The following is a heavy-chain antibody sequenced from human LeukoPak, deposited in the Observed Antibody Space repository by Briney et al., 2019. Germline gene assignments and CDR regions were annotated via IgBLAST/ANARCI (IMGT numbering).Heavy chain of an antibody. Sequence: PSETLSLTCTVSGGSISSFYWNWIRQPPGKGLEWIGYVTRSGFTHYNPSLKNRVTISVDTSKNLFSLKLSPVTAADTAVYYCARRQWLVPSYFDSWGQGTLVTVSS. CDR2: VTRSGFT. V-gene: IGHV4-59*08. CDR1: GGSISSFY. D-gene: IGHD6-19*01. CDR3: ARRQWLVPSYFDS. J-gene: IGHJ4*02.